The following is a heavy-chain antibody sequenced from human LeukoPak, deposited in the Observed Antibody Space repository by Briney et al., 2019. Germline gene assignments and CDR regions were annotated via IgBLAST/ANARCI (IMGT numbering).Heavy chain of an antibody. Sequence: PSETLSLTCTVSGGSISSYYWSWIRQPAGKGLEWIGRMYTSGSTNYNPSLKSRVTMSLDTSKNQFSLKLSSVTAADTAVYYCARERVVGSSPDWGQGTLVTVST. CDR1: GGSISSYY. J-gene: IGHJ4*02. V-gene: IGHV4-4*07. CDR3: ARERVVGSSPD. CDR2: MYTSGST. D-gene: IGHD1-26*01.